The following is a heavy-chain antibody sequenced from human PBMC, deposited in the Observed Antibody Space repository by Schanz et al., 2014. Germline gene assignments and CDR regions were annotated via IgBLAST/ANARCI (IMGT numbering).Heavy chain of an antibody. D-gene: IGHD2-2*01. V-gene: IGHV3-23*01. J-gene: IGHJ4*02. CDR3: AKDLLYGAPMPLNHLDY. CDR1: GFTFNSYA. Sequence: EVQLLESGGGLVQPGESLRVSCAASGFTFNSYAMSWVRQAPGRGQEWVSGISGSGGSTYYADSVKGRFTISRDNSKNTLYLQMNSLRAEDTAVYYCAKDLLYGAPMPLNHLDYWGQGTLVTDSS. CDR2: ISGSGGST.